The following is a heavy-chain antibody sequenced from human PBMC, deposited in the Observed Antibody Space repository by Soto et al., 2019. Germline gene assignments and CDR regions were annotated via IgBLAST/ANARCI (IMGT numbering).Heavy chain of an antibody. D-gene: IGHD6-6*01. Sequence: QVQLVQSGAEVKKPGSSVKVSCKASGGTFSSYAISWVRQAPGQGLEWMGGIIPIFGTANYAQKFQGRVTITADESTSTAYMELSSLRAEDTAVYYCASPSIAARPNYYEYGMDVWVQGTTVTVPS. CDR1: GGTFSSYA. CDR3: ASPSIAARPNYYEYGMDV. CDR2: IIPIFGTA. V-gene: IGHV1-69*01. J-gene: IGHJ6*02.